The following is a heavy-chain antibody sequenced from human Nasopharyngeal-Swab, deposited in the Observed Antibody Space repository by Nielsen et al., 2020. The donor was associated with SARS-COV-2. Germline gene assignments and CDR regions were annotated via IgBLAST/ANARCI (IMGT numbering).Heavy chain of an antibody. Sequence: SGPTLVKPTQTLTLTCTFSGFSLSAAGVGVGWIRQAPGKALEWVALLFWDDDKRYSPSLKTRPTITKDTSKNQVVLTMTNVGPMDTATYYCAHTDTAMVTGLLPDYWGQGTLVTVSS. V-gene: IGHV2-5*02. J-gene: IGHJ4*02. D-gene: IGHD5-18*01. CDR2: LFWDDDK. CDR3: AHTDTAMVTGLLPDY. CDR1: GFSLSAAGVG.